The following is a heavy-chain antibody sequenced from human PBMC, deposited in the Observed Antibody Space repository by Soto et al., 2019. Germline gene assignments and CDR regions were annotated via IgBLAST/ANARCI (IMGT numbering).Heavy chain of an antibody. J-gene: IGHJ5*02. CDR2: IHYRGDT. CDR1: GASISTNHHN. V-gene: IGHV4-39*01. Sequence: QVQLQGSGPGLVRPSETLSLTCTVSGASISTNHHNWAWVRQPPGKGLEWMGNIHYRGDTYFNPSLGSRLSMSVETSKKQLSLKLTSVNAADTAVYYCARLTTGYPNWFDPWGHGTLVTVSS. D-gene: IGHD3-9*01. CDR3: ARLTTGYPNWFDP.